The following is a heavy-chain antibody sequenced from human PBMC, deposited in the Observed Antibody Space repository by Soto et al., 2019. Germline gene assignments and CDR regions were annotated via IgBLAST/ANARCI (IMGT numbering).Heavy chain of an antibody. CDR3: AKGSHYDILTAYHAFDY. Sequence: VGSLRLSCAASGFTFNSYAMNWVRQAPGKGLEWVSSISGGGGGTYYADSVKGRLTISRDNSKNTLYLQMNSLRAEDTALYYCAKGSHYDILTAYHAFDYWGPGTLVTVSS. J-gene: IGHJ4*02. D-gene: IGHD3-9*01. V-gene: IGHV3-23*01. CDR2: ISGGGGGT. CDR1: GFTFNSYA.